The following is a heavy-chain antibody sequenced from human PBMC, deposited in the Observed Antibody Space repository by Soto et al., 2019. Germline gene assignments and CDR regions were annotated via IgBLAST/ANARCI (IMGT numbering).Heavy chain of an antibody. D-gene: IGHD3-22*01. CDR3: ARTSPGSNYERSVYYRSWFDP. Sequence: SVKVSCKASGGTFSRNAISWVRQAPGQGLAWMGGIIPMSRTANYAQKFQGRVTIPADESTSTAYMELTSLKSEDTAVYYCARTSPGSNYERSVYYRSWFDPWGQGTLVTVSS. J-gene: IGHJ5*02. CDR1: GGTFSRNA. CDR2: IIPMSRTA. V-gene: IGHV1-69*13.